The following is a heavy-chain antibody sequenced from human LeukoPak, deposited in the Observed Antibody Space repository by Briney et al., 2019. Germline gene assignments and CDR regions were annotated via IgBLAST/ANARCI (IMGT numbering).Heavy chain of an antibody. J-gene: IGHJ4*02. CDR2: ISSSSSYM. V-gene: IGHV3-21*01. CDR1: GFTFSSYS. Sequence: GGSLRLSCAASGFTFSSYSMNWVRQAPGKGLEWVSSISSSSSYMYYADSVKGRFTISRDNAKNSLYLQMNSLRAEDTAVYYCARASGSYYLDYWGQGTLVTVSS. D-gene: IGHD1-26*01. CDR3: ARASGSYYLDY.